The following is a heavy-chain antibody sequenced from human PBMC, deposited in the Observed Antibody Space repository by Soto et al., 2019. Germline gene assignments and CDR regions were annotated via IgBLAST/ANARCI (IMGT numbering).Heavy chain of an antibody. D-gene: IGHD5-12*01. V-gene: IGHV4-39*01. Sequence: SETLSLTCTVSGGSISSSSYYWGLILQPPWKGLEWIGSIYYSGSTYYNPSLKSRVTISLDTSKNQFSLKLSSVTAADKAVYYCARRPARDIVATVWFDPWGQGTLVTVSS. J-gene: IGHJ5*02. CDR3: ARRPARDIVATVWFDP. CDR2: IYYSGST. CDR1: GGSISSSSYY.